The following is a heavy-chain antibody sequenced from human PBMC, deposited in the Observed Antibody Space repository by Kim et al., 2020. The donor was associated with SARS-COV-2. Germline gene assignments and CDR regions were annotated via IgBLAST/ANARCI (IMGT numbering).Heavy chain of an antibody. CDR1: GGTFSSYA. CDR2: IIPIFGTA. V-gene: IGHV1-69*13. J-gene: IGHJ5*02. Sequence: SVKVSCKASGGTFSSYAISWVRQAPGQGLEWMGGIIPIFGTANYAQKFQGRVTITADESTSTAYMELSSLRSEDTAVYYCARDYRGGDYDNWFDPWGQGTLVTVSS. D-gene: IGHD3-16*01. CDR3: ARDYRGGDYDNWFDP.